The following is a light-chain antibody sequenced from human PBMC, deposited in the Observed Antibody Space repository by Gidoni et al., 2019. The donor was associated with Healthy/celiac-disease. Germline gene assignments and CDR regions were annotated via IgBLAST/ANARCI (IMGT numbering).Light chain of an antibody. Sequence: QSALTQPAFVSGSPGQSITISCTGTSSYVGGYNYVSWYQQHPGNAPTLIIYEVGKRPSGVSNHFACSKSGNTASLTISGLQAEDEADYYCSSYTSSSTVFGAGTKVTVL. V-gene: IGLV2-14*01. J-gene: IGLJ1*01. CDR1: SSYVGGYNY. CDR2: EVG. CDR3: SSYTSSSTV.